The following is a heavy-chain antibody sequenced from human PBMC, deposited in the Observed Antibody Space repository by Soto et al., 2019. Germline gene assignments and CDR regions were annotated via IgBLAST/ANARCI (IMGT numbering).Heavy chain of an antibody. CDR1: GFTFSNAW. CDR3: TTDPQGYCSGGSCYNYYYYGMDV. Sequence: EVQLVESGGGLVKPGGSLRLSCAASGFTFSNAWMSWVRQAPGKGLEWVGRIKSKTDGGTTDYAAPVKGRFTISRDDSKNTLYLQMNSLKTEDTAVYYCTTDPQGYCSGGSCYNYYYYGMDVWGQGTTVTVSS. J-gene: IGHJ6*02. V-gene: IGHV3-15*01. CDR2: IKSKTDGGTT. D-gene: IGHD2-15*01.